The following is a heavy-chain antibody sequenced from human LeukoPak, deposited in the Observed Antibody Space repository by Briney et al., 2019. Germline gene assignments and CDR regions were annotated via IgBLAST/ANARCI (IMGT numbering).Heavy chain of an antibody. CDR1: GGSFSGYY. CDR3: ARVRRYFDWTYNWFDP. J-gene: IGHJ5*02. D-gene: IGHD3-9*01. Sequence: PSETLSLTCAVYGGSFSGYYWSWIRQPPGKGLEWIGELNHSGSTNYNPSLKSRVTISADTSKNQFSLKLSSVTAADTAVYYCARVRRYFDWTYNWFDPWGQGTLVTVSS. V-gene: IGHV4-34*01. CDR2: LNHSGST.